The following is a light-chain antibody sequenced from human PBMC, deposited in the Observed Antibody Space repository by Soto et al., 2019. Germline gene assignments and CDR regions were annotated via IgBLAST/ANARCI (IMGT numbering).Light chain of an antibody. J-gene: IGKJ3*01. CDR2: YAS. Sequence: EMVLTQSPATLSVSPGERVTLSCRASESVHSNLAWYPQKPGQGPSIGIYYASTRVTGGPDRFSGSGSGTEFTITVSSLHSEDFGVYYCQHYSNWPPTFGPGTKVYIK. CDR3: QHYSNWPPT. CDR1: ESVHSN. V-gene: IGKV3-15*01.